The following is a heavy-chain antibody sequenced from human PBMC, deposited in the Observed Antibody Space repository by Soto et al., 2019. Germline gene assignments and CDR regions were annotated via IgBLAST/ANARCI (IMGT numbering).Heavy chain of an antibody. D-gene: IGHD1-26*01. CDR2: IYYSGTT. V-gene: IGHV4-59*01. CDR1: SGSIGTYF. CDR3: ARGRGGTYDAFDI. J-gene: IGHJ3*02. Sequence: QVQLRESGPGLVKPSETLSLTCTVSSGSIGTYFWSWIRQPPGKGLEWIGYIYYSGTTTNNPSLKSRVTIFLDTSKNQFSLRLSSVTAADTAVYYCARGRGGTYDAFDIWGQGTLVNVSS.